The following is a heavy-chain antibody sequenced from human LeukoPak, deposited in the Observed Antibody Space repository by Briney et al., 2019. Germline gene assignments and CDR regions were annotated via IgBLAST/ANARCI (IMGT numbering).Heavy chain of an antibody. CDR1: GYSIRSGSY. J-gene: IGHJ4*02. V-gene: IGHV4-38-2*01. CDR2: MFHSGDT. Sequence: SETLSDTCDVSGYSIRSGSYWGWIRQPPGKGLEWIGCMFHSGDTYHNPSLKSRVTISADTSKNQFSLKLTSVTAADTAVYYCAKVGAYGDWARHDYWGQDTIVRVSS. CDR3: AKVGAYGDWARHDY. D-gene: IGHD4-17*01.